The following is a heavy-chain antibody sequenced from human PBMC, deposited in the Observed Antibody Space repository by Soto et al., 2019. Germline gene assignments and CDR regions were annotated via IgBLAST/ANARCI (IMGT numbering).Heavy chain of an antibody. D-gene: IGHD1-1*01. CDR3: ARDSNWSSDY. V-gene: IGHV3-48*02. CDR2: IKSDSSGT. J-gene: IGHJ4*02. CDR1: GFTFSGYN. Sequence: EVQLVESGGGLVQPGGSLRLSCAASGFTFSGYNMNWVRQAPGKGLEWISCIKSDSSGTWYADSVKGRFTMPRDNAKNSLYLQMNSLRDEDTAVYFCARDSNWSSDYWGQGTLVAVSS.